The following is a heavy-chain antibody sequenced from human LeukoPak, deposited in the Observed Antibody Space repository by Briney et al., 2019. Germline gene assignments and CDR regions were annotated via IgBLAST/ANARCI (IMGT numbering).Heavy chain of an antibody. D-gene: IGHD1-1*01. Sequence: SETLSLTCTVSGGSNSSSSYYWGWIRQPPGKGLEWIGSIYYSGSTYYNPSLKSRVTISVDTSKNQFSLKLSSVTAADTAIYYCATGTGHYYYYYYMDVWGKGTTVTVSS. CDR2: IYYSGST. CDR1: GGSNSSSSYY. J-gene: IGHJ6*03. V-gene: IGHV4-39*01. CDR3: ATGTGHYYYYYYMDV.